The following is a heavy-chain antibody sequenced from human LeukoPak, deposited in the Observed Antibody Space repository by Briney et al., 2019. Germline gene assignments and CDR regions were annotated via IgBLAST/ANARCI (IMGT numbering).Heavy chain of an antibody. V-gene: IGHV3-23*01. CDR3: AKRDIVLMVYAVFDY. D-gene: IGHD2-8*01. CDR2: IICSGGST. J-gene: IGHJ4*02. CDR1: GFTFSSYA. Sequence: GSLSLSFAASGFTFSSYAMSWVRPAPGKGLEWVSAIICSGGSTYYADSVKCRFTISRDNSKNTLYLQMNSLRAEDTAVYYCAKRDIVLMVYAVFDYWGQGTLVTVSS.